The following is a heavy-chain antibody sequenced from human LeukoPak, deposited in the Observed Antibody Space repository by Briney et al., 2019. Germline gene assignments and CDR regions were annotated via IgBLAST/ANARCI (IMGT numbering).Heavy chain of an antibody. J-gene: IGHJ4*02. CDR2: IGGSGSGT. Sequence: PGGSLRLSCAASGPTFARNTMTWVRQAPGKGLEWVSSIGGSGSGTYYADSVKGRFTISRDNSKNTLYLEVNGLRADDTAVYYCAREQNIRGVIIIVDSWGQGTLITVSS. D-gene: IGHD3-10*01. CDR3: AREQNIRGVIIIVDS. V-gene: IGHV3-23*01. CDR1: GPTFARNT.